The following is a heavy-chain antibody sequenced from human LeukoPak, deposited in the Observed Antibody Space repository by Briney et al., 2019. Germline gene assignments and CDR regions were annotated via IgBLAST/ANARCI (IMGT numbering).Heavy chain of an antibody. CDR1: GGSTSSSSYY. J-gene: IGHJ4*02. CDR2: IYYSGST. Sequence: SETLSLTCTVSGGSTSSSSYYWGWIRQPPGKGLEWIGNIYYSGSTYYNPSLKSRVTISVDTSKNQFSLKLSSVTAADTAVYYCARDNYYDSSGYFDYWGQGTLVTVSS. D-gene: IGHD3-22*01. CDR3: ARDNYYDSSGYFDY. V-gene: IGHV4-39*07.